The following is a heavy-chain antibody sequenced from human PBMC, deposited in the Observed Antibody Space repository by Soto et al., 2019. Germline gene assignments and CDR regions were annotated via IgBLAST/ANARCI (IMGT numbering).Heavy chain of an antibody. Sequence: PSETLSLTCTVSGGSLTSYHWSWIRQPAGKGLEWMGRIFTSGITNYNPSLKSRVTMSIVTSKNEFSLRLSSVTAADTAVYYCARDSGPWDYSMDVWGQGTTVTVSS. J-gene: IGHJ6*02. V-gene: IGHV4-4*07. CDR3: ARDSGPWDYSMDV. D-gene: IGHD1-26*01. CDR2: IFTSGIT. CDR1: GGSLTSYH.